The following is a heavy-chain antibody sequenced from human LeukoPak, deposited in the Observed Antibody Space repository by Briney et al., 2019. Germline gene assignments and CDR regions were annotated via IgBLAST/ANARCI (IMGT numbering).Heavy chain of an antibody. V-gene: IGHV4-4*07. CDR1: GDSIGSYY. J-gene: IGHJ5*02. CDR3: ARDGYSSSWYLRWFDP. Sequence: SETLSLTCTVSGDSIGSYYWNWIRQPAGKGLEWIGRISTSGSTSYNPSLESRVNMSLDTSKNQFSLKLSSVTAADTAVYYCARDGYSSSWYLRWFDPWGQGTLVTVSS. CDR2: ISTSGST. D-gene: IGHD6-13*01.